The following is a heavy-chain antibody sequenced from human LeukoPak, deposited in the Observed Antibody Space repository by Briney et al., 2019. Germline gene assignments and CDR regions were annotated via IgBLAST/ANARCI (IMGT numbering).Heavy chain of an antibody. J-gene: IGHJ4*02. Sequence: GASLKISCKGSGSIFTSYWIAWVRQLPGKGLEWMGIIYPDDSDTRYSPSFQGQVTITADKSISTAYLQWGSLKASDNAMYYCARQRRSSGWPNDYWGQGTLVTVSS. CDR2: IYPDDSDT. D-gene: IGHD6-19*01. CDR1: GSIFTSYW. CDR3: ARQRRSSGWPNDY. V-gene: IGHV5-51*01.